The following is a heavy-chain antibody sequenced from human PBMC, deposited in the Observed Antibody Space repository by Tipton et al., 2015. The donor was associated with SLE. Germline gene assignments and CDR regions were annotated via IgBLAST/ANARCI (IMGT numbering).Heavy chain of an antibody. CDR2: IYYTGST. CDR3: ARSGDYGGIYYYGLDV. Sequence: TLSLTCTVSGGSISSNFWSWIRQPPGKGLEWIGFIYYTGSTDYNPSLRSRVSISIDTSKNQFSLRLSSVTAADTAVYFCARSGDYGGIYYYGLDVWGQGTTVTVSS. D-gene: IGHD4-23*01. J-gene: IGHJ6*02. CDR1: GGSISSNF. V-gene: IGHV4-59*01.